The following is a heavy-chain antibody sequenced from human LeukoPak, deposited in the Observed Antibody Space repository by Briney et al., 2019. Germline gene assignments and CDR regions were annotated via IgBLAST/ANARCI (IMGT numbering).Heavy chain of an antibody. CDR3: ARGDRHRWLQSYYFDY. J-gene: IGHJ4*02. D-gene: IGHD5-24*01. Sequence: SETLSLTCAVYGGSFSGYYWSWIRQPPGKGLEWIGEINHSGSTNYNPSLKSRVTLSVDTSKNQFSLKLSSVTAADTAVYYCARGDRHRWLQSYYFDYWGQGTLVTVSS. CDR2: INHSGST. CDR1: GGSFSGYY. V-gene: IGHV4-34*01.